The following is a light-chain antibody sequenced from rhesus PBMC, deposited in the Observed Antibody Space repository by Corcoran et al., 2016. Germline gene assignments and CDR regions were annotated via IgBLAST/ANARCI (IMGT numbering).Light chain of an antibody. CDR2: AAS. J-gene: IGKJ4*01. CDR1: QGISNW. CDR3: QQHNSNPLT. V-gene: IGKV1-33*02. Sequence: DIQMTQSPSSLSASVGDRVTITCQASQGISNWLAWYQQKPGKAPKLLINAASSLQSGVPSRFSGSGSGTVFTLTLSSLQPEDFATYYCQQHNSNPLTFGGGTKVELK.